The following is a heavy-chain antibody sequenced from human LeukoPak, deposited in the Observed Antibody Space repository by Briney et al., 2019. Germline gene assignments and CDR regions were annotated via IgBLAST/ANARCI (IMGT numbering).Heavy chain of an antibody. CDR1: GFTFSSYA. Sequence: GGSLRLSCAASGFTFSSYAMSWVRQAPGKGLEWVSGISSNGASTYYVDSVKGRFTISRDNSKNTLYLQMNSLRAEDTAVYYCAREDSGYFDYWGQGTLVTVSS. CDR3: AREDSGYFDY. D-gene: IGHD1-1*01. V-gene: IGHV3-23*01. J-gene: IGHJ4*02. CDR2: ISSNGAST.